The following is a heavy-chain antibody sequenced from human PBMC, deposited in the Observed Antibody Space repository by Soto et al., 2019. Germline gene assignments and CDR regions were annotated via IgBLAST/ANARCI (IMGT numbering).Heavy chain of an antibody. V-gene: IGHV3-23*01. Sequence: PGGSLRLSCAASGFTFSSYAMSWVRQAPGKGLEWVSAISGSGGSTYYADSVKGRFTISRDNSKNTLYLQMNSLRAEDTAVYYCAKFPGSGSYYDLRLFDYWGQGTLVTVYS. J-gene: IGHJ4*02. CDR1: GFTFSSYA. D-gene: IGHD1-26*01. CDR3: AKFPGSGSYYDLRLFDY. CDR2: ISGSGGST.